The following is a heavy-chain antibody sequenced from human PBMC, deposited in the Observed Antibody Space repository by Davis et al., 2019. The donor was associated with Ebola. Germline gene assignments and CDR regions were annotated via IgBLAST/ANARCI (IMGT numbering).Heavy chain of an antibody. D-gene: IGHD4-23*01. V-gene: IGHV4-61*05. CDR1: GGSISSSSYY. Sequence: MPSETLSLTCTVSGGSISSSSYYWSWIRQPPGKGLEWIGYIYYSGSTNYNPSLKSRVTISVDTSKNQFSLQLSSVTAADTAVYYCAGRLRWPLDYWGQGTLVTVFS. CDR3: AGRLRWPLDY. J-gene: IGHJ4*02. CDR2: IYYSGST.